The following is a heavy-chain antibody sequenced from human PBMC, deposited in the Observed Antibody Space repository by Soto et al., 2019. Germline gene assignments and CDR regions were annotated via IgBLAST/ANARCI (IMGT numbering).Heavy chain of an antibody. J-gene: IGHJ6*02. CDR2: ISYDGSNK. CDR3: ARDAREDGSYYCGMDV. CDR1: GFTFSSYA. D-gene: IGHD1-26*01. V-gene: IGHV3-30-3*01. Sequence: QVQLVESGGGVVQPGRSLRLSCAASGFTFSSYAMHWVRQAPGKGLEWVAVISYDGSNKYYADSVKGRFTISRDNSKNTLYQQMNSLRAEDTAVYYCARDAREDGSYYCGMDVWGQGTTVTVSS.